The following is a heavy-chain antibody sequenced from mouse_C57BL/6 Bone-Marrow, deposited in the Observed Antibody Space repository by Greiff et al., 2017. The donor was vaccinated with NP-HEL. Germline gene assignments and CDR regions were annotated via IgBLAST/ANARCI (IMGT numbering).Heavy chain of an antibody. J-gene: IGHJ3*01. V-gene: IGHV5-6*02. Sequence: DVKLVESGGDLVKPGGSLKLSCAASGFTFSSYGMSWVRQTPDKRLEWVATISSGGGYTYYPDSVKGRFTISTDNAKNTLYLQMSSLKSEDTAMYYCARDDYPAWFAYWGQGTLVTVSA. CDR1: GFTFSSYG. CDR2: ISSGGGYT. CDR3: ARDDYPAWFAY. D-gene: IGHD2-4*01.